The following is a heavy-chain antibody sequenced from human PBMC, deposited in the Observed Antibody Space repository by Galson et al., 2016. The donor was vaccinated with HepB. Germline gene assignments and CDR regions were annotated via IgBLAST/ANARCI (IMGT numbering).Heavy chain of an antibody. D-gene: IGHD2-2*02. CDR3: AKDAILACGTGCYTDY. V-gene: IGHV3-30*18. J-gene: IGHJ4*02. Sequence: SLRLSCAASGFTFSSYGIHWVRQAPGKGLEWVAVISSDGSKKSYADSVKGRFTISRDNSRNTLNLQMHSLRVEDTAVYYCAKDAILACGTGCYTDYWSQGTLVTVSS. CDR2: ISSDGSKK. CDR1: GFTFSSYG.